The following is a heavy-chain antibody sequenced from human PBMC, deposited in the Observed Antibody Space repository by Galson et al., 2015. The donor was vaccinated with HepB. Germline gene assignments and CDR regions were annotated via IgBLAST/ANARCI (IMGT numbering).Heavy chain of an antibody. D-gene: IGHD3-3*01. V-gene: IGHV5-10-1*01. CDR1: GYSFTSYW. CDR2: IDPSDSYT. CDR3: ARPVRGTIFGVGMDV. J-gene: IGHJ6*02. Sequence: QSGAEVKKPGESLRISCKGSGYSFTSYWISWVRQMPGKGLEWMGRIDPSDSYTNYSPSFQGHVTISADKSISTAYLQWSSLKASDTAMYYCARPVRGTIFGVGMDVWGQGTTVTVSS.